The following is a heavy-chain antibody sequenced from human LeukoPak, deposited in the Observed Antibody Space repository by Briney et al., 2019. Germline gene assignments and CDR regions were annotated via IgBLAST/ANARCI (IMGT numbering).Heavy chain of an antibody. D-gene: IGHD3-10*01. Sequence: SETLSLTCSVSGGSISSYYWSWIRQPAGKGLEWIGRIYSSGSSNYNPSLKSRVTMSVDTSKNQFSLKLSSVTAADTAVYYCARVSRITMVRGVTNWFDPWGQGTLVTVSS. V-gene: IGHV4-4*07. CDR1: GGSISSYY. J-gene: IGHJ5*02. CDR2: IYSSGSS. CDR3: ARVSRITMVRGVTNWFDP.